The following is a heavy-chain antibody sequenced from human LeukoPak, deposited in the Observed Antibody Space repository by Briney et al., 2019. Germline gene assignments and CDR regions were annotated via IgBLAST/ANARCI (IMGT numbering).Heavy chain of an antibody. D-gene: IGHD5-18*01. CDR2: IYHSGST. Sequence: SWIRQPXXXGLEXIGYIYHSGSTYYNPSLKSRVTISVDRSKNQFSLKLSSVTAADTAVYYCARSPRGYSYGPEDYFDYWGQGTLVTVSS. J-gene: IGHJ4*02. V-gene: IGHV4-30-2*01. CDR3: ARSPRGYSYGPEDYFDY.